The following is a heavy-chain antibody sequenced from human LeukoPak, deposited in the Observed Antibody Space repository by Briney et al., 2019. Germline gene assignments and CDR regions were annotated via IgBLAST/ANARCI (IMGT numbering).Heavy chain of an antibody. CDR2: ISYDGSNK. V-gene: IGHV3-30*18. Sequence: GRSLRLSCAASGFTFSSYGVHWVRQAPGKGLEWVAVISYDGSNKYYADSVKGRFTISRDNSKNTLYLQMNSLRAEDTAVYYCAKGGSSGWYGDYWGQGTLVTVSS. J-gene: IGHJ4*02. CDR3: AKGGSSGWYGDY. CDR1: GFTFSSYG. D-gene: IGHD6-19*01.